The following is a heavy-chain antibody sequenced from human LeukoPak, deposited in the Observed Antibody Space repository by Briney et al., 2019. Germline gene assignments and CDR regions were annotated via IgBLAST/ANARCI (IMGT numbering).Heavy chain of an antibody. D-gene: IGHD4-17*01. CDR3: ARGPATVTTPYYFDY. V-gene: IGHV1-8*01. CDR1: GYTFTSYD. J-gene: IGHJ4*02. Sequence: ASVKVSCKASGYTFTSYDINWVRQATGQGLEWMGWMNPNSGNTGYAQRFQGRVTMTRNTSISTAYMELSSLRSEDTAVYYCARGPATVTTPYYFDYWGQGTLVTVSS. CDR2: MNPNSGNT.